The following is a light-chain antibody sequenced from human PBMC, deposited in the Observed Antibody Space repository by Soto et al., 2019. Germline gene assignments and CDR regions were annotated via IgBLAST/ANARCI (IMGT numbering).Light chain of an antibody. CDR1: QSISSW. CDR2: DAS. J-gene: IGKJ5*01. V-gene: IGKV1-5*01. CDR3: QQYNTYST. Sequence: DIQMTQSPSTLSASVGDRVTITCRASQSISSWLAWYQQKPGKAPKLLIYDASTLRSGVPSRFSGGGSGTEFTLTISSLQPDDFATYYCQQYNTYSTFGQGTRREIK.